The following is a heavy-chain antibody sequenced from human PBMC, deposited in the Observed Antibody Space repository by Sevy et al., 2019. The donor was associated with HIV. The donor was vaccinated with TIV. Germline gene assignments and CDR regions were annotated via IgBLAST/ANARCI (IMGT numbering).Heavy chain of an antibody. CDR2: ISYDGSNK. V-gene: IGHV3-30-3*01. Sequence: GGSLRLSCAASGFTFSSYAMHWVRQAPGKGLEWVAVISYDGSNKYYADSVKGRFTISRDNSKNTLYLQMNSLRAEDTAVYYCARGTDILTGYYTYFDYWGQRTLVTVSS. CDR3: ARGTDILTGYYTYFDY. CDR1: GFTFSSYA. J-gene: IGHJ4*02. D-gene: IGHD3-9*01.